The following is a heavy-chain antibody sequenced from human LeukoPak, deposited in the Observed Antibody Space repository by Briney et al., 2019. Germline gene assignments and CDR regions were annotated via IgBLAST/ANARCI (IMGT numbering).Heavy chain of an antibody. CDR1: GGSIGASINSPNW. CDR2: IYHSGST. D-gene: IGHD2-21*01. Sequence: SETLSLTCAVSGGSIGASINSPNWWSWVRQPPGKGLEWIGYIYHSGSTYYNPSLKSRVTISVDRSKNQFSLKLSSVTAADTAVYYCARERAIVVVRAFDIWGQGTMVTVSS. J-gene: IGHJ3*02. CDR3: ARERAIVVVRAFDI. V-gene: IGHV4-4*02.